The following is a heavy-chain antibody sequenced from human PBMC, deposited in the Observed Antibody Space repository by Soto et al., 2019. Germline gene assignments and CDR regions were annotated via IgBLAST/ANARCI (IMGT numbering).Heavy chain of an antibody. CDR2: ISAGGGTT. CDR1: GFTFSTYA. V-gene: IGHV3-23*01. D-gene: IGHD4-17*01. J-gene: IGHJ3*02. CDR3: AHPRGYGVFDAYDI. Sequence: PGGSLRLSCAASGFTFSTYAMSWVRQAPGEGLEWVSAISAGGGTTYYADSVKGRFKISRENSINTLYLQMNSLRTEDTAVYYCAHPRGYGVFDAYDIWGQGAMVTVSS.